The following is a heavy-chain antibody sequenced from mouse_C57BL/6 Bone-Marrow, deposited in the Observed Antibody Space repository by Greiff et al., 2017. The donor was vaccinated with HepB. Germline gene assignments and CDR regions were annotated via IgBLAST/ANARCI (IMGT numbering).Heavy chain of an antibody. J-gene: IGHJ3*01. Sequence: QVQLQQPGAELVRPGSSVKLSCKASGYTFTSYWMHWVKQRPIQGLEWIGNIDPSDSETHYNQKFKDKATLTVDKSSSIAYMQLSSLTSEDSAVYYCARSISKSWFAYWGQGTLVTVSA. CDR2: IDPSDSET. V-gene: IGHV1-52*01. CDR3: ARSISKSWFAY. CDR1: GYTFTSYW. D-gene: IGHD2-5*01.